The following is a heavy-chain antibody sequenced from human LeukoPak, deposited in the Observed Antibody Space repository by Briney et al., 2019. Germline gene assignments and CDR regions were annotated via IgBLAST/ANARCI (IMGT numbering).Heavy chain of an antibody. V-gene: IGHV4-59*01. CDR2: MYYSGTT. D-gene: IGHD6-13*01. CDR3: ARASTWYVGFDY. Sequence: SETLSLTCTVSGGSISGYYWNWIRQPPGKGLEWIGYMYYSGTTNYNPSLKSRVTISVDTSKNQFSLRLSSVTAADSAVYCCARASTWYVGFDYWGQGTLVTVSS. CDR1: GGSISGYY. J-gene: IGHJ4*02.